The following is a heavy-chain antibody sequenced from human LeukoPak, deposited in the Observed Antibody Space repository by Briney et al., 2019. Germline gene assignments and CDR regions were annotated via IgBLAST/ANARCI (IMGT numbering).Heavy chain of an antibody. Sequence: PRSLSLTCALSRGALCSVSYYSGSGRHPPGEGLGLGVSIYYSGSTYYNPSLKSRVTISVDTSKNQFSLKLSSVTAADTAVYYCASPRGEQLAVGRAFDIWGQGTMVTVSS. CDR2: IYYSGST. D-gene: IGHD6-6*01. J-gene: IGHJ3*02. V-gene: IGHV4-39*01. CDR3: ASPRGEQLAVGRAFDI. CDR1: RGALCSVSYY.